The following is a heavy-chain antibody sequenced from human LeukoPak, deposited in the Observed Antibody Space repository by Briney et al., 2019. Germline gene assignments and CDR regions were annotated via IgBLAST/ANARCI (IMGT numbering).Heavy chain of an antibody. Sequence: PGGSLRLSCAASGFTLSSYAMHWVRQAPGKGLEWVAVISYDGSNKYYADSVKGRFTISRDNSKNTLYLQMNSLRAEDTAVYYCARDRPPSIVVPGVDAFDIWGQGTMVTVSS. D-gene: IGHD2-2*01. CDR1: GFTLSSYA. CDR3: ARDRPPSIVVPGVDAFDI. CDR2: ISYDGSNK. J-gene: IGHJ3*02. V-gene: IGHV3-30-3*01.